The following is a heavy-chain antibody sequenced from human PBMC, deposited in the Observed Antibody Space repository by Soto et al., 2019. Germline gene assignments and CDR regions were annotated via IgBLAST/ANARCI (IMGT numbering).Heavy chain of an antibody. J-gene: IGHJ4*02. CDR3: AKEGFYDRTGYYPFDS. CDR1: GFNLSTYG. CDR2: VSFDGRNK. D-gene: IGHD3-22*01. Sequence: SLRLSCTASGFNLSTYGVHWVRQPPGKGLEWVAVVSFDGRNKYYAGSVEGRLTISRDNSKKTLYLHMNSLRAEDTAVYYCAKEGFYDRTGYYPFDSWGQGTLVTVSS. V-gene: IGHV3-30*18.